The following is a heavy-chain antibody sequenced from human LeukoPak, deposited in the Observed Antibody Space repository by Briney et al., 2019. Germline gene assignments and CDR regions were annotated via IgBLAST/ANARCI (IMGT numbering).Heavy chain of an antibody. CDR2: IIPIFGTA. CDR3: ARERSSSRILDY. D-gene: IGHD6-13*01. J-gene: IGHJ4*02. CDR1: GGTFSSYA. V-gene: IGHV1-69*06. Sequence: SVKVSCKASGGTFSSYAISWVRQAPGQGLEWMGGIIPIFGTANYAQKFQGRVTITADKSTSTAYMELSSLRSEDTAVYYCARERSSSRILDYWGQGTLVTVSS.